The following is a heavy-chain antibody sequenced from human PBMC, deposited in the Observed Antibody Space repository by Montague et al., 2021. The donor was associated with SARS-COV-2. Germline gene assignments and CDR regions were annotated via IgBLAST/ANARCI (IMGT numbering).Heavy chain of an antibody. CDR3: ARGIRITMVRGVTIDY. D-gene: IGHD3-10*01. Sequence: SLRLSCAASEFTFSSYWMHWVRQAPGKGLVWVSRIYSDGSSTSYXXSVKGRFTISRDNAKNTLYLQMNSLRAEDTAVYYCARGIRITMVRGVTIDYWGQGTLVTVSS. V-gene: IGHV3-74*01. J-gene: IGHJ4*02. CDR2: IYSDGSST. CDR1: EFTFSSYW.